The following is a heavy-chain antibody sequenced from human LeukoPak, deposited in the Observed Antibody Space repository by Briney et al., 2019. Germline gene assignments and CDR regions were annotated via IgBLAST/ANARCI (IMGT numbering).Heavy chain of an antibody. V-gene: IGHV1-69*13. CDR3: ARGASSGYPI. D-gene: IGHD3-22*01. J-gene: IGHJ3*02. Sequence: SVKVSCKASGGTFSSYAISWVRQDPGQGLEWMGGIIPIFCTANYAQKLQDRVTITADESTSTAYMELHSLRSEDTAVYYCARGASSGYPIWGQGTMGTVSS. CDR1: GGTFSSYA. CDR2: IIPIFCTA.